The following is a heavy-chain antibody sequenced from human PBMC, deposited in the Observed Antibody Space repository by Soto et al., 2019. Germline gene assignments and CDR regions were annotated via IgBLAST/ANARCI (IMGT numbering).Heavy chain of an antibody. Sequence: PSETLSLTCTVSGGSISSYYWTWIRQPPGKRLEWIGEINHSGSTNYNPSLKSRVTISVDTSKNQFSLKLSSVTAADTAVYYCVRGRGGVVSVSRPERHPRSFDPWGQGTLGTVSS. CDR3: VRGRGGVVSVSRPERHPRSFDP. J-gene: IGHJ5*02. CDR2: INHSGST. D-gene: IGHD3-3*01. CDR1: GGSISSYY. V-gene: IGHV4-34*01.